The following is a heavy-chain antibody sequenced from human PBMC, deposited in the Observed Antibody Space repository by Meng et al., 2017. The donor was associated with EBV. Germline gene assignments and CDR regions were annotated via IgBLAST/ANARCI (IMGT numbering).Heavy chain of an antibody. CDR2: VETKTSKYAT. Sequence: VGCGVCVGQPGGSLKLSCGASGFIFRDSAMHWVRQASGKGLEGVGRVETKTSKYATAYAASVKGRFSVSRDDSKNMVFLEMNSLKTEDTARYYCWGDLNYGSYWGQGTLVTVSS. CDR1: GFIFRDSA. D-gene: IGHD3-16*01. CDR3: WGDLNYGSY. J-gene: IGHJ4*02. V-gene: IGHV3-73*01.